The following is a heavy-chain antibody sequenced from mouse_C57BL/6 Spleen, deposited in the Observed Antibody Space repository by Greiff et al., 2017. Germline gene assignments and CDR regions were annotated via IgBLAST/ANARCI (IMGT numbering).Heavy chain of an antibody. CDR3: ARGNYVGWYFDV. D-gene: IGHD2-1*01. CDR1: GYTFTDYY. CDR2: INPYNGGT. Sequence: LQESGPVLVKPGASVKMSCKASGYTFTDYYMNWVKQSHGKSLEWIGVINPYNGGTSYNQKFKGKATLTVDKSSSTAYMELNSLTSEDSAVYYCARGNYVGWYFDVWGTGTTVTVSS. V-gene: IGHV1-19*01. J-gene: IGHJ1*03.